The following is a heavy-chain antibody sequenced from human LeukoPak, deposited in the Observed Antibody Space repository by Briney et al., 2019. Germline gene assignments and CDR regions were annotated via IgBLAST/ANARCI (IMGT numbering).Heavy chain of an antibody. Sequence: SETLSLTCTVSGGSISSSSYYWGWIRQPPGKGLEWIGSIYYSGSTYYNPSLKSRVTISVDTSKDKFSLKLNSVTAADTAVYYCARPAYRGSYYDAFDIWGQGTMVTVSS. CDR2: IYYSGST. J-gene: IGHJ3*02. CDR3: ARPAYRGSYYDAFDI. D-gene: IGHD1-26*01. V-gene: IGHV4-39*01. CDR1: GGSISSSSYY.